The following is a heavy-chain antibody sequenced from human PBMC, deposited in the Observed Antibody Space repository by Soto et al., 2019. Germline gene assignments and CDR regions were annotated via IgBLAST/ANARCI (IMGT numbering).Heavy chain of an antibody. CDR1: GGSISSNY. CDR3: SRDSSGYPYYFDF. J-gene: IGHJ4*02. Sequence: SETLSLTCSVSGGSISSNYWTWIRQPPGKGLEWIGYIHYSGRTDYNPSLKSRVTISVDTSKNQFSLKLNSVTAADTAVYYCSRDSSGYPYYFDFWGQGTLVTVSS. CDR2: IHYSGRT. D-gene: IGHD3-22*01. V-gene: IGHV4-59*01.